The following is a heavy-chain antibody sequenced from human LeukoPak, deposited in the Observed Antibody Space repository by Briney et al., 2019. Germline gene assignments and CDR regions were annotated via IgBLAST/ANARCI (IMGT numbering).Heavy chain of an antibody. CDR3: AKDPRGTYSGWYTGDAFDV. Sequence: GGSLRLSRAASGFTFSTYVMSWVRQAPGKGLEWVSAISGSGGTTYYADSVKGRFTISRDNSKNTVYLHLNNLRAEDTAIYFCAKDPRGTYSGWYTGDAFDVWGQGTMVTVSS. V-gene: IGHV3-23*01. CDR1: GFTFSTYV. D-gene: IGHD6-19*01. J-gene: IGHJ3*01. CDR2: ISGSGGTT.